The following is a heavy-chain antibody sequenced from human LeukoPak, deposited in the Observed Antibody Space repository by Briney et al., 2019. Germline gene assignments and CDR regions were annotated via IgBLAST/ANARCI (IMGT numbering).Heavy chain of an antibody. CDR2: VDHAGSGT. Sequence: GGSLRLSCAASGFTFTSYWMHWVRQPPGKGLVWVSRVDHAGSGTAYADSVTGRFTISRDNAKNTVYLQMNSPRAEDTAVYYCATDLGWGQGTLVIVSS. V-gene: IGHV3-74*01. CDR3: ATDLG. D-gene: IGHD4-17*01. CDR1: GFTFTSYW. J-gene: IGHJ4*02.